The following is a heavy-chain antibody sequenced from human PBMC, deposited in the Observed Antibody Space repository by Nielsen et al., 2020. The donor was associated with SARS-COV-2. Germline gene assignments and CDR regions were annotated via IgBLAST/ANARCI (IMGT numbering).Heavy chain of an antibody. Sequence: GKSLKISCAASGFTFSSYGMHWVRQAPGKGLEWVAVISYDGSNKYYADSVKGRFTISRDNSKNTLYLQMNSLRAEDTAVYYCAKDLEGYCSGGSCSIFDYWGQGTLVTVSS. D-gene: IGHD2-15*01. J-gene: IGHJ4*02. V-gene: IGHV3-30*18. CDR3: AKDLEGYCSGGSCSIFDY. CDR1: GFTFSSYG. CDR2: ISYDGSNK.